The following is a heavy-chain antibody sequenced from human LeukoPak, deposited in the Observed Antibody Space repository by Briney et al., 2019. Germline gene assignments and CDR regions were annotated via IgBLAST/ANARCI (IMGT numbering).Heavy chain of an antibody. D-gene: IGHD3-22*01. J-gene: IGHJ4*02. CDR1: GFTFSNAW. CDR2: IWYDGSNK. V-gene: IGHV3-33*08. Sequence: PGGSLRLSCAASGFTFSNAWMTWVRQAPGKGLEWVAVIWYDGSNKYYADSVRGRFTISRDNSKNTLYLQMNSLRAEDTAVYYCARDQYYYDSSGYSYYFDYWGQGTLVTVSS. CDR3: ARDQYYYDSSGYSYYFDY.